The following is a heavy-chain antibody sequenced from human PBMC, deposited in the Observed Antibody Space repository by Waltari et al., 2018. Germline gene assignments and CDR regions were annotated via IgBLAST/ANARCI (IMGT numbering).Heavy chain of an antibody. CDR2: INHSGST. V-gene: IGHV4-34*01. J-gene: IGHJ5*02. CDR3: AREVVESGYCSSTSCAYNWFDP. Sequence: QVQLQQWGAGLLKPSETLSLTCAVYGGSFSGYYWSWIRQPPGKGLEWIGEINHSGSTNYNPSLKSRVTISVDTSKNQFSLKLSSVTAADTAVYYCAREVVESGYCSSTSCAYNWFDPWGQGTLVTVSS. CDR1: GGSFSGYY. D-gene: IGHD2-2*01.